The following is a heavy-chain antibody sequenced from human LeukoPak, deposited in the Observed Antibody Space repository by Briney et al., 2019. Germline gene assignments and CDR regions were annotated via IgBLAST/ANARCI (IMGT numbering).Heavy chain of an antibody. CDR1: GGSISSYY. V-gene: IGHV4-59*01. CDR2: IYYSGST. Sequence: SETLSLTCTVSGGSISSYYWSWIRQPPGKGLEWIGYIYYSGSTNYNPSLKSRVTISVDTSKNQFSLKLSSVTAADTAVYYCARGGSSTPYYFDYWGQGTLVTVSS. J-gene: IGHJ4*02. D-gene: IGHD1-26*01. CDR3: ARGGSSTPYYFDY.